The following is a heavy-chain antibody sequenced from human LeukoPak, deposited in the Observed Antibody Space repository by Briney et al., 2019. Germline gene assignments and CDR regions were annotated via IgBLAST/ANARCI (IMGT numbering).Heavy chain of an antibody. CDR2: IYYSGST. CDR3: ARHGYSSGSLAWFDP. D-gene: IGHD6-19*01. J-gene: IGHJ5*02. CDR1: GGSISSYY. Sequence: PSETLSLTCTVAGGSISSYYWSWIRQPPGEGLEWIGYIYYSGSTNYNPSLKSRVTISVDTSKNQYSLKLSSVTAADTAVYYCARHGYSSGSLAWFDPWGQGTQVTVSS. V-gene: IGHV4-59*01.